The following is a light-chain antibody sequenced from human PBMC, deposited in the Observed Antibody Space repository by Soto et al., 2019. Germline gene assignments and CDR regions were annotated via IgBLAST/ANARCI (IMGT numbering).Light chain of an antibody. V-gene: IGLV2-11*01. CDR2: AVS. Sequence: QSALTQPRSVSGSPGQSVTISCTGTNSDVGGYNFVSWYQQLPGKAPKLMISAVSQRPSGVPDRFSGSKSGNTASLTISGLQADDEADYYCQSYDSSLSGPYVFGTGTKVTVL. CDR1: NSDVGGYNF. CDR3: QSYDSSLSGPYV. J-gene: IGLJ1*01.